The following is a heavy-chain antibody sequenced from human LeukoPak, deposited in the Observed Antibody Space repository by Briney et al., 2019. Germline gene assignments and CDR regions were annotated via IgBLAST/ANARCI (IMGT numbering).Heavy chain of an antibody. D-gene: IGHD6-25*01. CDR2: IDGGGVNT. CDR3: AKRSARPKPFDY. J-gene: IGHJ4*02. Sequence: GGSLRLSCAGSGFTFSNYGMSWVRQAPGKGLEWVSAIDGGGVNTLYADSVKGRFTISRDNSKNTVYLQMNSLSAEDTAIYYCAKRSARPKPFDYWGQGTLVTVSS. V-gene: IGHV3-23*01. CDR1: GFTFSNYG.